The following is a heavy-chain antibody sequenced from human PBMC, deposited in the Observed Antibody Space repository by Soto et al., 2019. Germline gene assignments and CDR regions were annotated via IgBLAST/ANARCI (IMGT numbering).Heavy chain of an antibody. CDR3: ARDRYGRFLEWLFDY. V-gene: IGHV3-33*01. CDR1: GFTFSSYG. Sequence: QVQLVESGGGVVQPGRSLRLSCAASGFTFSSYGMHWVRQAPGKGLEWVAVIWYDGSNKYYADSVKGRFTISRDNSKNTLYLQMNSLRVEDTAVYYCARDRYGRFLEWLFDYWGQGTLVTFSS. D-gene: IGHD3-3*01. CDR2: IWYDGSNK. J-gene: IGHJ4*02.